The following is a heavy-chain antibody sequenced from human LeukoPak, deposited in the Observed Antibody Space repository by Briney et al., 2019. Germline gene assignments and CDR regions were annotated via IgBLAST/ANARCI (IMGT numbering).Heavy chain of an antibody. CDR1: RFTFSSYW. CDR3: ARDSSPYCGDDCYFDAFDL. CDR2: ISSSSSYI. Sequence: PGGSLRLSCAASRFTFSSYWMSWVRQAPGKGLEWVSSISSSSSYIYYADSVKGRFTISRDNAKNSLYLQMNSLRAEDTAVYFCARDSSPYCGDDCYFDAFDLWGQGTMVTVSS. D-gene: IGHD2-21*02. V-gene: IGHV3-21*04. J-gene: IGHJ3*01.